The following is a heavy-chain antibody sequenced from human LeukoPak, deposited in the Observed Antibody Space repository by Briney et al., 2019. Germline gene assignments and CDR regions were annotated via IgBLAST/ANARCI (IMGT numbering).Heavy chain of an antibody. CDR1: GYTFISYQ. D-gene: IGHD2-15*01. CDR2: INPTGGST. J-gene: IGHJ5*02. V-gene: IGHV1-46*01. Sequence: GASVKVSCKASGYTFISYQMHWVRQAPGQGLEWMGIINPTGGSTSHAQKFQGRVTMTRDTSTSTVYMELSSLRSEDTAVYYCARDWHCSGGRCENCFDPWGQGTLVIVSS. CDR3: ARDWHCSGGRCENCFDP.